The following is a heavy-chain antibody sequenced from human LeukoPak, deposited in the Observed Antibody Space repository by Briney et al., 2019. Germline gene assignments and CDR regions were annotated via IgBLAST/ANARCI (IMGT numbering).Heavy chain of an antibody. D-gene: IGHD2-21*02. CDR2: ISYDGSNK. V-gene: IGHV3-30*01. Sequence: GRSLRLSCAASGFTFSSYAMHWVRQAPGKGLEWVAVISYDGSNKYYADSVKGRFTISRDNSKNTLYLQMNSLRVEDTAVYYCARLVVVTAISFDYWGQGTLVTVSS. CDR3: ARLVVVTAISFDY. J-gene: IGHJ4*02. CDR1: GFTFSSYA.